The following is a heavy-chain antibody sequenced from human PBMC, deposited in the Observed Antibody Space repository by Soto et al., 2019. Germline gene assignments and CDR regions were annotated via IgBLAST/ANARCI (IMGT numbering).Heavy chain of an antibody. Sequence: EVQLLESGGGLVQPGGSLRLSCAASGFTFSSYAMSWVRKAPGKGLEWVSAISGSGGSTYYADSVKGRFTISRDNSKNTLYLQMNSLRAEDTAVYYCAKVEYCSSTSCYSHPDYWGQGTLVTVSS. D-gene: IGHD2-2*01. CDR3: AKVEYCSSTSCYSHPDY. CDR2: ISGSGGST. CDR1: GFTFSSYA. J-gene: IGHJ4*02. V-gene: IGHV3-23*01.